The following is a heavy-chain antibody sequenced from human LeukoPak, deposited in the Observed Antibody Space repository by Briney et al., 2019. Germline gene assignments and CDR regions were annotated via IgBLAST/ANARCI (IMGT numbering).Heavy chain of an antibody. CDR3: ARESWHYGTDAFDV. V-gene: IGHV1-3*01. CDR2: INAGNGNT. J-gene: IGHJ3*01. CDR1: GYTFTTYT. Sequence: GASVKVSCKASGYTFTTYTIHWVRQAPGQRLEWMGWINAGNGNTEYSQKFQGRVTITRDTSASTAYMELSSLRSEDTAVFYCARESWHYGTDAFDVWGQGTMVTVSS. D-gene: IGHD1-7*01.